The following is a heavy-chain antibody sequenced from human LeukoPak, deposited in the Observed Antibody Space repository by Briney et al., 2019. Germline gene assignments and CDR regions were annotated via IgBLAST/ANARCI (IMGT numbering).Heavy chain of an antibody. J-gene: IGHJ5*02. D-gene: IGHD2-15*01. CDR3: ASGSPQPSGPYNH. Sequence: ASVKVSCKASGGTFSSYAISWVRQAPGQGLEWMGGIIPIFGTANYAQKFQGRVTITTDESTSTAYMELSSLRSEDTAVYYCASGSPQPSGPYNHWGQGTLVTVSS. CDR1: GGTFSSYA. V-gene: IGHV1-69*05. CDR2: IIPIFGTA.